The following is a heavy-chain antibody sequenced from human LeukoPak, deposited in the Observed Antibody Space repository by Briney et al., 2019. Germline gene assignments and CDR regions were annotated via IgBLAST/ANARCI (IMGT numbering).Heavy chain of an antibody. CDR3: ARELRYFDWLLKIPYYYYMDV. V-gene: IGHV4-4*07. J-gene: IGHJ6*03. CDR1: GGSISSCY. CDR2: IYTSGST. D-gene: IGHD3-9*01. Sequence: KPSETLSLTCTVSGGSISSCYWSWLRQPAGKGLEWIGRIYTSGSTNYNPSLKSRVTISVDTSKNQFSLKLSSVTAADTAVYYCARELRYFDWLLKIPYYYYMDVWGKGTTVTISS.